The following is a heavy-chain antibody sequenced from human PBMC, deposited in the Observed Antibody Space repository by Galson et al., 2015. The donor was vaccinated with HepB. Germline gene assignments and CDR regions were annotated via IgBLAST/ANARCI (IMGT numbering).Heavy chain of an antibody. D-gene: IGHD1-26*01. CDR3: ARDRWELQEGTYYYYYYGMDV. J-gene: IGHJ6*02. CDR1: GGSISSYY. CDR2: IYYSGSA. V-gene: IGHV4-59*01. Sequence: ETLSLTCTVSGGSISSYYWSRIRQPPGKGLEWIGYIYYSGSANYNPSLKSRVTISVDTSKNQFSLKLSSVSAADTAVYYCARDRWELQEGTYYYYYYGMDVWGQGTTVTVSS.